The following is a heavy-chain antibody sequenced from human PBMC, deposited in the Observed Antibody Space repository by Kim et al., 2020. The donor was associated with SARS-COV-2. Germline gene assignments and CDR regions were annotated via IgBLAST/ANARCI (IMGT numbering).Heavy chain of an antibody. CDR2: INQYGNEK. D-gene: IGHD3-10*01. CDR1: GFSFSSFW. V-gene: IGHV3-7*03. CDR3: VRDHGSPQDYFGSGPYRQAD. Sequence: GGSLRLSCAASGFSFSSFWMSWVRQAPGAGLEWVATINQYGNEKYYVDSVRGRFTISRDNAKNSLSLQLNSLTAEDTAVYFCVRDHGSPQDYFGSGPYRQADWGQGTLVIVSS. J-gene: IGHJ4*02.